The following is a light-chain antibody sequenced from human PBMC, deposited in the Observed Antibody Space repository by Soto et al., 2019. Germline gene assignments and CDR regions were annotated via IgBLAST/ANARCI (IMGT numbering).Light chain of an antibody. CDR2: GAS. CDR3: QQYSNLWT. CDR1: QSVSSNY. Sequence: EIVLTQSPGTLSLSPGERATLSCRASQSVSSNYLAWYQQKPGQAPRLLISGASSRATGIPDRFSGSGSGTDFTLSISRLEPEDFAVYYCQQYSNLWTFGQGTKVDIK. V-gene: IGKV3-20*01. J-gene: IGKJ1*01.